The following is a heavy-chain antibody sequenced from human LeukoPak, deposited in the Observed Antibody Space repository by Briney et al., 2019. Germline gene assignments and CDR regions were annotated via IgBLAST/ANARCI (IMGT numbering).Heavy chain of an antibody. Sequence: ASVKVSCKASGCTFLSYDINWVRPATGQGLAGMGWMNHNSGNTGYARKFQGGVTMTTSTSISAAYMERSSLRSEDTAVYYCARLQYYYDSSGYHDAFDIWGQGTMVTVSS. D-gene: IGHD3-22*01. V-gene: IGHV1-8*02. CDR1: GCTFLSYD. J-gene: IGHJ3*02. CDR2: MNHNSGNT. CDR3: ARLQYYYDSSGYHDAFDI.